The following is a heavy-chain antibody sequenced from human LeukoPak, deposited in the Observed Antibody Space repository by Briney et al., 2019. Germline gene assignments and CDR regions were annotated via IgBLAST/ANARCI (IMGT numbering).Heavy chain of an antibody. CDR1: GGSISSYY. CDR2: IYYSGST. Sequence: SETLSLTCTVPGGSISSYYWSWIRQPPGKGLEWIGYIYYSGSTNYNPSLKSRVTISVDTSKNQFSLKLTSVTAADTAVYYCARTSFEYSSSSVSYYYYMDVWGKGTTVTVSS. V-gene: IGHV4-59*01. D-gene: IGHD6-6*01. CDR3: ARTSFEYSSSSVSYYYYMDV. J-gene: IGHJ6*03.